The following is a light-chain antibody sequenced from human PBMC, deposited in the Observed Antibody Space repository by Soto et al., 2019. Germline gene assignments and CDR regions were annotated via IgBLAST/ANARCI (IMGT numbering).Light chain of an antibody. CDR3: SSFTGSNYV. Sequence: LAQPASVSGSPGQSITISCTGTISDVGGCNFVSWYQQYPGKAPKLMICDVSNRPSGVSNRFSGSKSGNTASLTISGLQAEDEADYYCSSFTGSNYVFGTGTKVTVL. CDR1: ISDVGGCNF. CDR2: DVS. V-gene: IGLV2-14*03. J-gene: IGLJ1*01.